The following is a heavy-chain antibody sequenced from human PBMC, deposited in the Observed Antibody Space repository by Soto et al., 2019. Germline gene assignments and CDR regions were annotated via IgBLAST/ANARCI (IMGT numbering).Heavy chain of an antibody. J-gene: IGHJ6*02. CDR3: VREAPMDV. CDR2: LWSAGNT. CDR1: GFTVSSKY. V-gene: IGHV3-53*01. Sequence: GRSLRLACAASGFTVSSKYMSWVRQAPGKGLEWVSVLWSAGNTYYADSVRGRFTISRDKSKNRLFLEMRSLTADATAVYCSVREAPMDVCGQGTRVTVYS.